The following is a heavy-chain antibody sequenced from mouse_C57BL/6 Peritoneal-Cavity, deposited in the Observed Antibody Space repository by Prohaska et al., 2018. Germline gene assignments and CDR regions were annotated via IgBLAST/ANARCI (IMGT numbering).Heavy chain of an antibody. CDR3: AGGYPAWFAY. Sequence: FTGYWIEWVKQRPGHGLECIGEMLPGSGSTNYNENVKGKATVTADTSSNTAYMQLSSLTTEDSAIYYCAGGYPAWFAYWGQGTLVTVSA. D-gene: IGHD2-2*01. J-gene: IGHJ3*01. CDR2: MLPGSGST. CDR1: FTGYW. V-gene: IGHV1-9*01.